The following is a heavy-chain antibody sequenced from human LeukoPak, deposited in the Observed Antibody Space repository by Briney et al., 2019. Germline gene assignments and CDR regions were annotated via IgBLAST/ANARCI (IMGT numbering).Heavy chain of an antibody. CDR1: GGSISSYY. Sequence: SETLSLTCTVSGGSISSYYWSWIRQPPGKGLEWIGYIYYSGSTNYNPSLKSRVTISVDTSKNQFSLKLSSVTAADTAVYYCASSIVGWELLYYWGQGTLVTVSS. CDR3: ASSIVGWELLYY. J-gene: IGHJ4*02. CDR2: IYYSGST. D-gene: IGHD1-26*01. V-gene: IGHV4-59*01.